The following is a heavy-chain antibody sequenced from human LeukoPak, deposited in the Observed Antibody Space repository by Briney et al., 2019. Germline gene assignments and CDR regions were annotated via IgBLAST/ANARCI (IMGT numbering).Heavy chain of an antibody. CDR2: INHSGST. V-gene: IGHV4-34*01. Sequence: SETLSLTCAVYGGSFSGHYWSWIRQPPGKGLEWIGEINHSGSTNYNPSLKSRVTISVDTSKNQFSLKLSSVTAADTAVYYCARDQVQTGAFDIWGQGTMVTVSS. J-gene: IGHJ3*02. CDR3: ARDQVQTGAFDI. D-gene: IGHD3-10*01. CDR1: GGSFSGHY.